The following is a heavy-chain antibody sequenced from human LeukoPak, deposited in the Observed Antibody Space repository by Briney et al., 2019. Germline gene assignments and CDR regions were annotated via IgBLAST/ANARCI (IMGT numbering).Heavy chain of an antibody. D-gene: IGHD2-21*01. CDR1: GFAFSHHY. CDR2: IDIDGNT. J-gene: IGHJ4*02. Sequence: GGSLRLSCVASGFAFSHHYMHWVRQAPGKGLVWVSRIDIDGNTNYADSVKGRFTISRDNTKDTVYLQMNSLRAEDTAVYYCARDLNCNFDYWGQGALVTVSS. V-gene: IGHV3-74*01. CDR3: ARDLNCNFDY.